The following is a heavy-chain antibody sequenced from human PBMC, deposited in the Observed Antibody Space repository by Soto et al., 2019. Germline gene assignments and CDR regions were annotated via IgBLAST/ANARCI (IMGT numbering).Heavy chain of an antibody. V-gene: IGHV1-69*13. D-gene: IGHD3-10*01. CDR3: ATSQAITMVRGGSDYFDY. J-gene: IGHJ4*02. CDR1: GGTFSSYA. Sequence: SVKVSCKASGGTFSSYAISWVRQAPGQGLEWMGGIIPIFGTANYAQKFQGRVTITADESTSTAYMELSSLRSEDTAVYYCATSQAITMVRGGSDYFDYWGQGTLVTVSS. CDR2: IIPIFGTA.